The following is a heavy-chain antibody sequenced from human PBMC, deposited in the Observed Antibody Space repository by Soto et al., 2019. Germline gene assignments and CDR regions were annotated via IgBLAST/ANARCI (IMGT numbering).Heavy chain of an antibody. J-gene: IGHJ4*02. D-gene: IGHD2-21*01. CDR2: ISWNSDDV. V-gene: IGHV3-9*01. Sequence: EVQLVESGGGLVQPGRSLRLSCAASGFTFDDYAMHWVRQVPGKGLEWVSGISWNSDDVGYAENLQGRFTISRNNAKNSLYLEMSSLTGEDPAFYYCANATAPLKYSRHFYFDFWGQGTLVTVSS. CDR1: GFTFDDYA. CDR3: ANATAPLKYSRHFYFDF.